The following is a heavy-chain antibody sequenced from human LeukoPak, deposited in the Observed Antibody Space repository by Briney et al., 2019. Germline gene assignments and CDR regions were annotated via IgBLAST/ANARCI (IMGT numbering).Heavy chain of an antibody. CDR3: AKDGARFGELSGTYYFDY. J-gene: IGHJ4*02. D-gene: IGHD3-10*01. V-gene: IGHV3-30*02. Sequence: GGSLRLSCAASGFTFSSYGMHWVRQAPGKGLEWVAFIRYDGSNKYYADSVKGRFTISRDNSKNTLYLQMNSLRAEDTAVYYCAKDGARFGELSGTYYFDYWGRGTLVTVSS. CDR1: GFTFSSYG. CDR2: IRYDGSNK.